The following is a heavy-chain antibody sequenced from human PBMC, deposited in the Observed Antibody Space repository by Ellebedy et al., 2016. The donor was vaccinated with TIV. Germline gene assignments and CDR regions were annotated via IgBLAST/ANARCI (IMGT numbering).Heavy chain of an antibody. CDR1: GFAFNSYS. V-gene: IGHV3-48*04. D-gene: IGHD5-24*01. CDR2: MSSSTVTI. Sequence: GESLKISXAASGFAFNSYSMNWVRQAPGKGLEWISYMSSSTVTIHYADSVKGRFTISRNNPRNSLYLQMNSLRAEDTAVNYCVRGPRDGYKYGIYYYYGLDVWGQGTTVTVSS. J-gene: IGHJ6*02. CDR3: VRGPRDGYKYGIYYYYGLDV.